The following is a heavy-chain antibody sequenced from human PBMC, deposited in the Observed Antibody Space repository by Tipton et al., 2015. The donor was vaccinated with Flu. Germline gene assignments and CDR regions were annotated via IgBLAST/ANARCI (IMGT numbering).Heavy chain of an antibody. CDR3: ARVYYYYSSGYYRPTYFDY. CDR2: INPNSGGT. V-gene: IGHV1-2*02. Sequence: QLVRSGAEVKKPGASVKVSCKASGYTFTGYYMHWVRQAPGQGLEWMGWINPNSGGTNYAQKFQGRVTMTRDTSISTAYMELSRLRSDDTAVYYCARVYYYYSSGYYRPTYFDYWGQGTLVTVSS. J-gene: IGHJ4*02. CDR1: GYTFTGYY. D-gene: IGHD3-22*01.